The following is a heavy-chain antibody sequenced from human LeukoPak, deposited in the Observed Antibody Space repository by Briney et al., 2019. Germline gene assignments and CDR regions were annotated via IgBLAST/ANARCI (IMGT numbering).Heavy chain of an antibody. CDR2: MNPNSGNT. Sequence: EASVKVSCKASGYTFTSYGISWVRQAPGQGLEWMGWMNPNSGNTGYAQKFQGRVTMTRNTSISTAYMELSSLRSEDTAVYYCARGDLSHDYWGQGTLVTVSS. CDR3: ARGDLSHDY. J-gene: IGHJ4*02. V-gene: IGHV1-8*02. CDR1: GYTFTSYG.